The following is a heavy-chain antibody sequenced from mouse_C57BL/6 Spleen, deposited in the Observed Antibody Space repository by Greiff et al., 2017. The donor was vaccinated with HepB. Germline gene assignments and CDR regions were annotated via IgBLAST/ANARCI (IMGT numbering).Heavy chain of an antibody. CDR1: GFTFSDFY. J-gene: IGHJ1*03. V-gene: IGHV7-1*01. CDR2: SRNKANDYTT. CDR3: ARDAVLRGYFDV. Sequence: EVQLVESGGGLVQSGRSLRLSCATSGFTFSDFYMEWVRQAPGKGLEWIAASRNKANDYTTEYSASVKGRFIVSRDTSHSILYLQMNALRAEDTAIYYCARDAVLRGYFDVWGTGTTVTVSS.